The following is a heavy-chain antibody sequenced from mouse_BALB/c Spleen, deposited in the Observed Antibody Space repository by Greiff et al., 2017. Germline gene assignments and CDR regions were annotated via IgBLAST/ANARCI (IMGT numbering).Heavy chain of an antibody. J-gene: IGHJ3*01. Sequence: EVQLQQSGAELVRPGALVKLSCKASGFNIKDYYMHWVKQRPEQGLEWIGWIDPENGNTIYDPKFQGKASITADTSSNTAYLQLSSLTSEDTAVYYCAREGYITTAGFAYWGQGTLVTVSA. CDR2: IDPENGNT. D-gene: IGHD1-2*01. CDR1: GFNIKDYY. CDR3: AREGYITTAGFAY. V-gene: IGHV14-1*02.